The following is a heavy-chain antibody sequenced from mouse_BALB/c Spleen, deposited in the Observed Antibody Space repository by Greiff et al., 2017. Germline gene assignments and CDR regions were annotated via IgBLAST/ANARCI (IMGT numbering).Heavy chain of an antibody. J-gene: IGHJ2*01. CDR2: IYPGSGST. D-gene: IGHD3-1*01. V-gene: IGHV1S22*01. CDR3: TRSGGIDY. CDR1: GYTFPSSW. Sequence: LQQPGSELVRPGASVKLSCKASGYTFPSSWMHGVKQRPGQGLGWIGNIYPGSGSTNYDEKFKSKATLTVDTSSSTAYMQLSSLTSEDSAVYYCTRSGGIDYWGQGTTLTVSS.